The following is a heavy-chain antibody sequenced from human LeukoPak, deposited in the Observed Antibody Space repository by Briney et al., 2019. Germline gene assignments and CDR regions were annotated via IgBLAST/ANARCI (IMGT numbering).Heavy chain of an antibody. CDR2: VYYSGST. CDR1: GGSISRSSDY. Sequence: KSSETLSLTCTVSGGSISRSSDYWGWIRQPPGKGLEWIGNVYYSGSTYYNPSLKSRVTISVDTSNNQFSLRLSSVTAADTAVYYCARGGNQLPSLNYYYYYMDVWGKGTTVTVSS. V-gene: IGHV4-39*07. D-gene: IGHD2-2*01. J-gene: IGHJ6*03. CDR3: ARGGNQLPSLNYYYYYMDV.